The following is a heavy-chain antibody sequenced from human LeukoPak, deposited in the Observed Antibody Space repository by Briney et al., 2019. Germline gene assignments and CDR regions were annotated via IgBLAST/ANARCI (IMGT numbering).Heavy chain of an antibody. CDR1: GFTFSTYS. D-gene: IGHD2-15*01. V-gene: IGHV3-23*01. J-gene: IGHJ4*02. CDR2: IRGGGENT. Sequence: PGGSLRLSCAASGFTFSTYSLSWVRQAPGKGLEWVSSIRGGGENTYYADSVKGRFTISRDNSRDTLSLQMNSLRAEDTAVYYCAIISWEGRGTFFWGQGTLVTVSS. CDR3: AIISWEGRGTFF.